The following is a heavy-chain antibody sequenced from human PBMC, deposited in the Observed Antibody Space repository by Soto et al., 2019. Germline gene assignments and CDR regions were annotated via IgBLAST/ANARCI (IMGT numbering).Heavy chain of an antibody. CDR1: GFTFSGNA. CDR3: AKGGYDYVWGSYRNKKYYFDY. V-gene: IGHV3-23*01. D-gene: IGHD3-16*02. Sequence: EVQLLESGGGLVQPGGSLRLSCAASGFTFSGNAMSWVRQAPGKGLEWVSAISGSGGRTYYADSVKGRFTISRDNSKNTLYLQMNSLRAEDTAVYYCAKGGYDYVWGSYRNKKYYFDYWGQGTLVTVSS. J-gene: IGHJ4*02. CDR2: ISGSGGRT.